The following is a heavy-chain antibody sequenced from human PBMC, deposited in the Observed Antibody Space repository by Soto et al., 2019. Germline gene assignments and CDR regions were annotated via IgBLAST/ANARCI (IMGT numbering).Heavy chain of an antibody. CDR3: ARGRGYSYGLDP. CDR1: GDSISSINNY. Sequence: PSETLSLTCTVSGDSISSINNYWSRIRQPPGEGLEWIGFISYSGTTSYSPSLKSRVAISLDTSKNQFSLSLSSVTAADTAVYYCARGRGYSYGLDPWGQGTLVTVSS. D-gene: IGHD5-18*01. V-gene: IGHV4-30-4*01. CDR2: ISYSGTT. J-gene: IGHJ5*02.